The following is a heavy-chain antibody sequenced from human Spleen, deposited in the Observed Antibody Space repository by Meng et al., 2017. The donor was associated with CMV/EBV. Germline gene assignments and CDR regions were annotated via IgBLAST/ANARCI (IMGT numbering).Heavy chain of an antibody. CDR3: ARAQAYTIGAFDI. J-gene: IGHJ3*02. Sequence: SETLSLTCTVSGGSISSSSYYWSWIRQPPGKGLEWIGYIYYSGSTNYNPSLKSRVTISVDTSKNQFSLKLSSVTAADTAVYYCARAQAYTIGAFDIWGQGTMVTVSS. D-gene: IGHD2-21*01. CDR2: IYYSGST. V-gene: IGHV4-61*01. CDR1: GGSISSSSYY.